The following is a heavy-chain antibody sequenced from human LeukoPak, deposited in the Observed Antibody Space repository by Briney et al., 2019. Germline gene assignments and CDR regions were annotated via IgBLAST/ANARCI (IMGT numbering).Heavy chain of an antibody. V-gene: IGHV1-8*01. D-gene: IGHD3-22*01. CDR2: MNPNSGNT. Sequence: ASVKVSCKASGYTFTSYDINWVRQATGQGLEWMGWMNPNSGNTGYAQKFQGRVTMTRDTSISTAYMELSSLRSEDTAVYYCAREGDRALNWFDPWGQGTLVTVSS. CDR1: GYTFTSYD. J-gene: IGHJ5*02. CDR3: AREGDRALNWFDP.